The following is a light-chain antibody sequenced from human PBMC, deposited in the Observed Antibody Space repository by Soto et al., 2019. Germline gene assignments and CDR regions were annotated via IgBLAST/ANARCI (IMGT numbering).Light chain of an antibody. CDR3: LLFYNGVGV. CDR1: TGAATSGHY. V-gene: IGLV7-46*01. Sequence: QAVVTQESSLTVSPGGTVTLTCGSSTGAATSGHYPYWFQQEPGQVPRTLIHDTSNKHSWTPARFSGSLLGGKAALTLSGAQPEDEADYYCLLFYNGVGVFGGGTKLTVL. CDR2: DTS. J-gene: IGLJ2*01.